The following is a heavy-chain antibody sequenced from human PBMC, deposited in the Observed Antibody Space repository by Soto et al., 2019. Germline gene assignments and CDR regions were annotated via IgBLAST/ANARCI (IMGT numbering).Heavy chain of an antibody. D-gene: IGHD2-2*01. CDR2: IIPIFGTA. V-gene: IGHV1-69*13. J-gene: IGHJ6*02. CDR3: ASGVVVPAAYYYYYGMDV. CDR1: GGTFSSYA. Sequence: ASVKVSCQASGGTFSSYAISWVRQAPGQGLEWMGGIIPIFGTANYAQKFQGRVTITADEFTSTAYMELSSLRSEDTAVYYCASGVVVPAAYYYYYGMDVWGQGTTVTVSS.